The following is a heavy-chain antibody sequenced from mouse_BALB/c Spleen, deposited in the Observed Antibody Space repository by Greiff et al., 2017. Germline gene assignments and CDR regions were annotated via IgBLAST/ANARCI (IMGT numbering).Heavy chain of an antibody. CDR2: INSNGGST. CDR1: GFTFSSYG. D-gene: IGHD2-3*01. V-gene: IGHV5-6-3*01. CDR3: ARDRGWDAMDY. Sequence: EVQRVESGGGLVQPGGSLKLSCAASGFTFSSYGMSWVRQTPDKRLELVATINSNGGSTYYPDSVKGRFTISRDNAKNTLYLQMSSLKSEDTAMYYCARDRGWDAMDYWGQGTSVTVSS. J-gene: IGHJ4*01.